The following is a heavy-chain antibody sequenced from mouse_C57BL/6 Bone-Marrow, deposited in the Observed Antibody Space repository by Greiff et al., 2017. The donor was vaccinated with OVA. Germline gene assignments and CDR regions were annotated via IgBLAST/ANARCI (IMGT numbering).Heavy chain of an antibody. CDR1: GFTFSSYA. V-gene: IGHV5-4*01. CDR2: ISDGGSYT. J-gene: IGHJ1*03. CDR3: ARDGGSNWEGDWYFDV. Sequence: EVQLVESGGGLVKPGGSLKLSCAASGFTFSSYAMSWVRQTPEKRLEWVATISDGGSYTYYPDNVKGRFTISRDNAKNNLYLQMSHLKSEDTAMYYCARDGGSNWEGDWYFDVWGTGTTVTVSS. D-gene: IGHD4-1*01.